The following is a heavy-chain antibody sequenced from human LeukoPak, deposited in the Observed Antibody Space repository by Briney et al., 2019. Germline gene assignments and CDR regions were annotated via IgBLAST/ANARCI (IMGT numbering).Heavy chain of an antibody. CDR2: IIDSGEST. CDR3: AKLGGQELHNYYVAV. CDR1: GFTFSSYA. V-gene: IGHV3-23*01. Sequence: GGSLRLSCAASGFTFSSYAMGWVRQAPGKGLEWVSGIIDSGESTYYANFAKGRFTISRDNSNNTLYLQMNSLRAEDTAVYYCAKLGGQELHNYYVAVCGKGTTVAVSS. J-gene: IGHJ6*03. D-gene: IGHD3-16*01.